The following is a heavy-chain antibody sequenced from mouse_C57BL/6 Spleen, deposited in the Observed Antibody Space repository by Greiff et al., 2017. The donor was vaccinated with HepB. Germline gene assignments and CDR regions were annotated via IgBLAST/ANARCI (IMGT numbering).Heavy chain of an antibody. J-gene: IGHJ1*03. V-gene: IGHV1-72*01. CDR2: IDPNSGGT. D-gene: IGHD1-1*01. CDR1: GYTFTSYW. CDR3: AMGSRTTVVEDGDFDV. Sequence: VQLQQPGAELVKPGASVKLSCKASGYTFTSYWMHWVKQRPGRGLEWIGRIDPNSGGTKYNEKFKSKATLTVDKPSSTAYMQLSSLTSEDSAVYDCAMGSRTTVVEDGDFDVWGTGTTVTVSS.